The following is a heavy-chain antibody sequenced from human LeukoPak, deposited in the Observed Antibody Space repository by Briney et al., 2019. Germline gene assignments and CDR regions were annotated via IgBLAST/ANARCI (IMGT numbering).Heavy chain of an antibody. CDR3: AKVSSVQLERRRYYYYGMDV. CDR2: ISGSGGST. J-gene: IGHJ6*02. CDR1: GFTFTSYA. D-gene: IGHD1-1*01. Sequence: GGSLRLSCAASGFTFTSYAMSWVRQAPGKGLEWVSAISGSGGSTYYADSVKGRFTISRDNSKNTLYLQMNSLRAEDTAVYYCAKVSSVQLERRRYYYYGMDVWGQGTTVTVSS. V-gene: IGHV3-23*01.